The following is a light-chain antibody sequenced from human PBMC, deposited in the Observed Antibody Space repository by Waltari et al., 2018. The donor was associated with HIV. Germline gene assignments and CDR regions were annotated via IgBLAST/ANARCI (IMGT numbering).Light chain of an antibody. CDR3: ASWDDSLNAFV. CDR2: RNS. J-gene: IGLJ1*01. CDR1: NSNIESNS. Sequence: QSVLTQPPSASATPGQRITISCSGGNSNIESNSVYWYQQLPGTAPKVFIYRNSHRHSGVPDRFVGSKSRTSASLIISGLRSGDETDYYCASWDDSLNAFVFGTGTKVTVL. V-gene: IGLV1-47*01.